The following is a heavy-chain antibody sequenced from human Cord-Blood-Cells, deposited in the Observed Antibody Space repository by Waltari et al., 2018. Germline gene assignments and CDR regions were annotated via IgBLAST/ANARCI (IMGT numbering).Heavy chain of an antibody. V-gene: IGHV4-34*01. CDR2: IHHSGST. CDR1: GGSFSGYY. J-gene: IGHJ4*02. Sequence: QVQLQQWGAGLLKPSETLSLTCAVYGGSFSGYYWSWIRQPPGKGLEWIGEIHHSGSTNDSPSLKGRVTISVDTSKNRFSRKLSSVTAADTAVYYCARVRGLYSSSWYFDYWGQGTLVTVSS. CDR3: ARVRGLYSSSWYFDY. D-gene: IGHD6-13*01.